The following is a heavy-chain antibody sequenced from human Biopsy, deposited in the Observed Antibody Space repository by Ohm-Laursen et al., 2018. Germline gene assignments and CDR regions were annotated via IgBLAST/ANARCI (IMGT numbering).Heavy chain of an antibody. CDR1: GGTFTNHA. J-gene: IGHJ2*01. CDR3: ARFPLGAYDDSGSYRAVEHWYFDL. CDR2: SIPLFNTA. V-gene: IGHV1-69*06. D-gene: IGHD3-22*01. Sequence: SVKGSCKASGGTFTNHAVGWVRQAPGQGLEWVGSSIPLFNTANYADKFQGRVTLTADKSTTTAYMELSSLRSEDTAIYYCARFPLGAYDDSGSYRAVEHWYFDLWGRGTLVTVSS.